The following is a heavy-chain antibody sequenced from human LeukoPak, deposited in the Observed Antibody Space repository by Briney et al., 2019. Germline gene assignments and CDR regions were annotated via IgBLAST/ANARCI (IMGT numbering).Heavy chain of an antibody. CDR2: IYSGGST. CDR1: GFTFSKHG. CDR3: ARRSGYSYGRNGMDV. V-gene: IGHV3-53*04. D-gene: IGHD5-18*01. Sequence: GGSLRLSCAASGFTFSKHGIHWVRQAPGKGLEWVSVIYSGGSTYYADSVKGRFTISRHNSKNTLYLQMNSLRAEDTAVYYCARRSGYSYGRNGMDVWGQGTTVTVSS. J-gene: IGHJ6*02.